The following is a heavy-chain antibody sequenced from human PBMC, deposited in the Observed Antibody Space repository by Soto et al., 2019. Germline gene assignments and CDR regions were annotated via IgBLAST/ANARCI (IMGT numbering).Heavy chain of an antibody. J-gene: IGHJ6*02. CDR1: GGTFSSYA. CDR3: ASSRKDYYYYGMDV. CDR2: IIPIFGTP. Sequence: QVQLVQSGAEVKKPGSSVKVSCKASGGTFSSYAISWVRQAPGQGLEWMGGIIPIFGTPNYAQKFQGRVTITADESTSTAYMELSNLRSEDTAVYYCASSRKDYYYYGMDVWGQGTTVTVSS. V-gene: IGHV1-69*12. D-gene: IGHD6-13*01.